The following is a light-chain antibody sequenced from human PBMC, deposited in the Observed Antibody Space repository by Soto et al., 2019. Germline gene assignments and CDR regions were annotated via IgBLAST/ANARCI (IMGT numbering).Light chain of an antibody. V-gene: IGKV3-11*01. CDR3: QQRRNWPPLT. CDR1: QSVSNY. J-gene: IGKJ4*01. Sequence: EIVLTQSPATLSLSPGERATLSCRASQSVSNYLAWYQQKPGQAPSLLIYDASNRATGIPARFSGSGSGTDCTLTISSLEPEDFAVYYCQQRRNWPPLTFGGGTKVELK. CDR2: DAS.